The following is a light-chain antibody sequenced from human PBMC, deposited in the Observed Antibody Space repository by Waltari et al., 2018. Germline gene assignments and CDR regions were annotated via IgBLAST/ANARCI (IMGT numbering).Light chain of an antibody. Sequence: EIILTQSPDTVSLSPGERATLSCRASQSVNNYLAWFQVEPGQVPNLVISDASPWGPGIPARFSGSGSGTDFTLTMNNVEPEDFAVYYCHHRGQGPYTFGQGTRLHI. V-gene: IGKV3-11*01. CDR1: QSVNNY. J-gene: IGKJ5*01. CDR2: DAS. CDR3: HHRGQGPYT.